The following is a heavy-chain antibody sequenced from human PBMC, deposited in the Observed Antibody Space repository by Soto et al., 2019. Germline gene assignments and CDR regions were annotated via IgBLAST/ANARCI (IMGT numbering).Heavy chain of an antibody. J-gene: IGHJ4*02. CDR1: GGSISSSSYY. D-gene: IGHD6-13*01. V-gene: IGHV4-39*02. Sequence: SETLSLTCTVSGGSISSSSYYWGWIRQPPGKGLEWIGSIYYNGSTYYNPSLKSRVTMSVDTSKNHFSLKLISVTTADTAVYFCARDGNLGSWLQPLDSWGQGTLVPVSS. CDR2: IYYNGST. CDR3: ARDGNLGSWLQPLDS.